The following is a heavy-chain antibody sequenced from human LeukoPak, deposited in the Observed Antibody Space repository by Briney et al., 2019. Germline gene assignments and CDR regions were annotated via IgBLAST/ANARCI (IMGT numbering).Heavy chain of an antibody. D-gene: IGHD4-17*01. J-gene: IGHJ6*02. CDR2: ISAYNSNT. Sequence: ASVKVSCKASGYTFTSYGISWVRQAPGQGLEWMGWISAYNSNTNYAQKLQGRVTMTTDTSTSTAYMELRSLRSDDTAVYYCAREYGDTNYYYYGMDVWGQGTTVTVSS. CDR1: GYTFTSYG. V-gene: IGHV1-18*01. CDR3: AREYGDTNYYYYGMDV.